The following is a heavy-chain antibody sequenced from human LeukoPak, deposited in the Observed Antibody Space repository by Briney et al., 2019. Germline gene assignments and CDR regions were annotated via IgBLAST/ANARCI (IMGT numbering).Heavy chain of an antibody. J-gene: IGHJ6*02. Sequence: GGSLRLSCVASGFTFSSYWMSWVRQAPGRGLEWVANIMEDGTQNYYVDSVKGRFTISRDNAKNSLYLQMNSLRADETAVYYCARLRPYSSTWYAYYGMDVWGQGTTVTVSS. CDR2: IMEDGTQN. CDR1: GFTFSSYW. V-gene: IGHV3-7*04. CDR3: ARLRPYSSTWYAYYGMDV. D-gene: IGHD6-13*01.